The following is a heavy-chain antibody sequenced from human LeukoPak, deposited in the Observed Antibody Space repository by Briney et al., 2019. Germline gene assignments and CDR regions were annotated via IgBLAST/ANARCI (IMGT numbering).Heavy chain of an antibody. CDR1: GFTFSTYE. Sequence: GGSLRLSCAASGFTFSTYEMNWVRQAPGKGLEWVSYISSSGSTIYYADSVKGRFTISRDNAKNSLYLQMNSLRAEDTAVYYCARDNDCSGGTRFDYWGQGTLVTVSS. CDR3: ARDNDCSGGTRFDY. V-gene: IGHV3-48*03. J-gene: IGHJ4*02. D-gene: IGHD2-15*01. CDR2: ISSSGSTI.